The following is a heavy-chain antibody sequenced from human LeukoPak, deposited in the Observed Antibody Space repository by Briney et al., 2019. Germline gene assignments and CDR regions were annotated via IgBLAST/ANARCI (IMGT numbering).Heavy chain of an antibody. CDR2: ISGSGGST. Sequence: GGSLRLSCAVSGLTFSRYAMSWVRQAPGKGLEWVSAISGSGGSTYYADSVKGRFTISRDNSKNTLYLQMNSLRAEDTAVYYCAKDPTYTMGFDYWGQGTLVTVSS. D-gene: IGHD3-10*01. J-gene: IGHJ4*02. CDR1: GLTFSRYA. V-gene: IGHV3-23*01. CDR3: AKDPTYTMGFDY.